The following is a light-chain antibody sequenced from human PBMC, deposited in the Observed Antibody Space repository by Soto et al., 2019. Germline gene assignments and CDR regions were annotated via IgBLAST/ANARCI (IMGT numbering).Light chain of an antibody. V-gene: IGKV1-8*01. CDR3: QQYVSYPLT. J-gene: IGKJ4*01. Sequence: AIRMTQSPSSFSASTGDRVTITCRASQGISSHLAWYQVKSCKAPRLLIYTASYLESGVQSRFSGSGSGTDFPLSISSLQSEDFAFYYCQQYVSYPLTFGGGTKVEIK. CDR2: TAS. CDR1: QGISSH.